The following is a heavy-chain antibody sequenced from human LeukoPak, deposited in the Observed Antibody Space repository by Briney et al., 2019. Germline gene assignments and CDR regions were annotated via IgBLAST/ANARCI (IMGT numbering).Heavy chain of an antibody. CDR3: ARRAYGSGANFDY. J-gene: IGHJ4*02. CDR1: GGSISSGGYY. Sequence: PSQTLSLTCTVSGGSISSGGYYWSWIRQPPGKGLEWIGYIYRSGSTYYNPSLKSRVTISVDRSKNQFSLKLSSVTAADTAVYYCARRAYGSGANFDYWGQGTLVTVSS. CDR2: IYRSGST. D-gene: IGHD3-10*01. V-gene: IGHV4-30-2*01.